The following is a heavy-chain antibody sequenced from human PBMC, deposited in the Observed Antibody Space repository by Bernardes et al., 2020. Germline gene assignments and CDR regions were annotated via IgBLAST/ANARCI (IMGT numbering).Heavy chain of an antibody. CDR3: ARVWGSSGYYRGFDY. CDR2: INPNSGGT. D-gene: IGHD3-22*01. CDR1: GYTFTGYY. Sequence: ASVKVSCKASGYTFTGYYMHWVRQAPGQGLEWMGWINPNSGGTNYAQKFQGWVTMTRDTSISTAYMELSRLRSDDTAVYYCARVWGSSGYYRGFDYWGQGTLVTVSS. J-gene: IGHJ4*02. V-gene: IGHV1-2*04.